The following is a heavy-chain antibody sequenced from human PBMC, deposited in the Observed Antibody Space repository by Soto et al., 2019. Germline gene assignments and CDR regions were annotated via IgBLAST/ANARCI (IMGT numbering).Heavy chain of an antibody. CDR2: IKQDGSEK. V-gene: IGHV3-7*01. D-gene: IGHD6-13*01. CDR1: GFTFSSYW. CDR3: ARDLAAAPYYYYYMDV. J-gene: IGHJ6*03. Sequence: GGSLRLSCAASGFTFSSYWMSWVRQAPGKGLEWVANIKQDGSEKYYVDSVKGRFTISRDNAKNSLYLQMNSLRAEDTAVYYCARDLAAAPYYYYYMDVWGKGTTVTVSS.